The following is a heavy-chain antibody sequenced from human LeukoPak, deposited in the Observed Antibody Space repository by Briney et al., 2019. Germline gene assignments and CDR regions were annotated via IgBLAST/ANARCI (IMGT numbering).Heavy chain of an antibody. CDR2: IYYSGST. J-gene: IGHJ4*02. CDR1: GGSISSYY. CDR3: ARDPKDTAQDTTDDY. V-gene: IGHV4-59*12. D-gene: IGHD5-18*01. Sequence: SETLSLTCTVSGGSISSYYWSWIRQPPGKGLEWIGYIYYSGSTNYNPSLKSRVTISVDTSKNQFSLKLSSVTAADTAVYYCARDPKDTAQDTTDDYWGQGTLVTVSS.